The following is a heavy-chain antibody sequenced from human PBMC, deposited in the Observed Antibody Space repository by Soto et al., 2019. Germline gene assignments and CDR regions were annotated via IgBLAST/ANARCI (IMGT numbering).Heavy chain of an antibody. CDR3: AKDRPHGATTGSTIDY. V-gene: IGHV3-23*01. D-gene: IGHD1-26*01. Sequence: GGSLRLSCVASGFTFSSYATSWVRQAPGKGLEWVSVISGSDGTTFYVDSVKGRFTISRDNSKNTLYLQMNSLTAEDTALYYCAKDRPHGATTGSTIDYWGQGTLVTVSS. CDR1: GFTFSSYA. J-gene: IGHJ4*02. CDR2: ISGSDGTT.